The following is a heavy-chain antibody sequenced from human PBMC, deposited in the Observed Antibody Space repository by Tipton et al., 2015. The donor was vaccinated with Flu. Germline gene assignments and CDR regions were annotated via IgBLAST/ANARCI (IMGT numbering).Heavy chain of an antibody. Sequence: TLSLTCTVSGGSISSYYWSWIRQPPGKGLEWIGYIYYSGSTNYNPSLKSRVTISVDTSKNQFSLKLSSVTAADTAVYCCARDRSIAAAGTGYFDYWGQGTLVTVSS. J-gene: IGHJ4*02. CDR1: GGSISSYY. V-gene: IGHV4-59*01. D-gene: IGHD6-13*01. CDR2: IYYSGST. CDR3: ARDRSIAAAGTGYFDY.